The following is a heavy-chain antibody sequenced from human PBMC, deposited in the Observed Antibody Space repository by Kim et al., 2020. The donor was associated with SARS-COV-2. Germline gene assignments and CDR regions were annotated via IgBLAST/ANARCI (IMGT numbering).Heavy chain of an antibody. CDR3: ARDHSLQGDYGSGSYIFDY. J-gene: IGHJ4*02. Sequence: GGSLRLSCAASGFTFSSYSMNWVRQAPGKGLEWVSSISSSSSYIYYADSVKGRFTISRDNAKNSLYLQMNSLRAEDTAVYYCARDHSLQGDYGSGSYIFDYWGQGTLVTVSS. CDR1: GFTFSSYS. D-gene: IGHD3-10*01. V-gene: IGHV3-21*01. CDR2: ISSSSSYI.